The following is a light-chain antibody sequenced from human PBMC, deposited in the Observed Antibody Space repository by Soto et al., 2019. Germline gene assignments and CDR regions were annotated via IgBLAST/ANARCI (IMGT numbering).Light chain of an antibody. CDR1: RSVNSRY. J-gene: IGKJ2*01. CDR3: HQYGYSPNT. Sequence: EIVLTQSPGTLSLSPGDRATLSCRASRSVNSRYLAWYQQKPGQAPRLPIYGTSTRATGIPDRFSGSGSGTDFTLTISRLEPEDFAVYHCHQYGYSPNTFGQGTNLEIK. V-gene: IGKV3-20*01. CDR2: GTS.